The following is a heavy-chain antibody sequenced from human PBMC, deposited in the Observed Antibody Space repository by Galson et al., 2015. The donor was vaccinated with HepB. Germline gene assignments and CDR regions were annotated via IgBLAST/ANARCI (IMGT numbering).Heavy chain of an antibody. D-gene: IGHD1-26*01. J-gene: IGHJ4*02. Sequence: SVKVSCKASGYTFTSYGISWVRQAPGQGLEWMGWISAYNGNTNYAQKLQGRVTMTTDTSTSTAYMELRSLRSDDTAVYYCAREDSGSYQRPGWPFDYWGQGTLVTVSS. CDR1: GYTFTSYG. CDR3: AREDSGSYQRPGWPFDY. V-gene: IGHV1-18*01. CDR2: ISAYNGNT.